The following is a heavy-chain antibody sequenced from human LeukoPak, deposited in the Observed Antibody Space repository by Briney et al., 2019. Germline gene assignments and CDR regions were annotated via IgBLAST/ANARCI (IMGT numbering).Heavy chain of an antibody. D-gene: IGHD5-24*01. J-gene: IGHJ4*02. CDR3: VREMAIFSRGPFDY. CDR1: GGSISSNDYY. CDR2: IFYSGST. V-gene: IGHV4-30-4*08. Sequence: PSQTLSLTCTVSGGSISSNDYYWTWIRQPPGKGLEWIGYIFYSGSTYYNPSLKGRVTISVDTSKNQFSLRLNSVTVADTAVYYCVREMAIFSRGPFDYWGQGTLVTVSS.